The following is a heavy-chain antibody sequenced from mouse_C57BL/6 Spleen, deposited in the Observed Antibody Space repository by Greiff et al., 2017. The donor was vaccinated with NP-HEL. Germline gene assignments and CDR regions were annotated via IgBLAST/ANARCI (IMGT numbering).Heavy chain of an antibody. CDR1: GFTFSSYA. D-gene: IGHD1-1*01. CDR2: ISDGGSYT. V-gene: IGHV5-4*01. J-gene: IGHJ2*01. CDR3: ARDYGSSPPFDY. Sequence: EVHLVESGGGLVKPGGSLKLSCAASGFTFSSYAMSWVRQTPEKRLEWVATISDGGSYTYYPDNVKGRFTISRDNAKNNLYLQMSHLKSEDTAMYYCARDYGSSPPFDYWGQGTTLTVSS.